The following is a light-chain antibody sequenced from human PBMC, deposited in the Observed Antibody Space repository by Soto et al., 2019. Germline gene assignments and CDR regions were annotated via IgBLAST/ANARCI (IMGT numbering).Light chain of an antibody. CDR2: VTS. CDR1: QLISSW. CDR3: QQSYSTPT. V-gene: IGKV1-39*01. J-gene: IGKJ2*01. Sequence: DIQMTQSPSTLSASVGDSVTITCRASQLISSWLAWYQQXPGKAPKLLIYVTSSLQSGVPSRFSGSGSGTHFTLTISSLQPEDFATDYCQQSYSTPTFGQGTKVDIK.